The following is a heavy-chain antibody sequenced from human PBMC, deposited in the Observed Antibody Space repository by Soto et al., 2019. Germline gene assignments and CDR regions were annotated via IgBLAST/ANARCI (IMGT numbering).Heavy chain of an antibody. J-gene: IGHJ1*01. CDR3: AKVISAWELYVFQH. CDR1: GFTFSSYS. CDR2: ISSSSSYI. D-gene: IGHD1-26*01. V-gene: IGHV3-21*04. Sequence: PGGSLRLSCGASGFTFSSYSMNWVRQAPGKGLEWVSSISSSSSYIYYADSVKGRFTISRDNAKNSLYLQMNSLRAEDTAVYYCAKVISAWELYVFQHWGKGTLVTVSS.